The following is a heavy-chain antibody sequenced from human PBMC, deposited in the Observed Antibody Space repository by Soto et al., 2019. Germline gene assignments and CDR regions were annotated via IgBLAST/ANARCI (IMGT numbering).Heavy chain of an antibody. Sequence: QVQLQESGPGLVKPSETLSLTCTVSGGSISSYYWSWIRQPPGKGLEWIGYIYYSGSTNYNPSLKSRVTISVDTSKNQFSLKLSSVTAADTAVYYCARGSHRSYYDFWSGYPYYFDYWGQGTLVTVSS. CDR1: GGSISSYY. D-gene: IGHD3-3*01. CDR3: ARGSHRSYYDFWSGYPYYFDY. V-gene: IGHV4-59*01. CDR2: IYYSGST. J-gene: IGHJ4*02.